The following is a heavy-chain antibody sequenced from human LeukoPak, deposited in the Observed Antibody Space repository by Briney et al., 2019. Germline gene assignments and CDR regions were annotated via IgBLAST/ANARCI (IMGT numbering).Heavy chain of an antibody. CDR3: ARDPKIYGDYCFDY. D-gene: IGHD4-17*01. CDR2: IYYSGST. Sequence: SETLSLTCTVPGGSISSSSYYWGWIRQPPGKGLEWIGSIYYSGSTYYNPSLKSRVTISVDTSKNQFSLKLSSVTAADTAVYYCARDPKIYGDYCFDYWGQGTLVTVSS. V-gene: IGHV4-39*02. CDR1: GGSISSSSYY. J-gene: IGHJ4*02.